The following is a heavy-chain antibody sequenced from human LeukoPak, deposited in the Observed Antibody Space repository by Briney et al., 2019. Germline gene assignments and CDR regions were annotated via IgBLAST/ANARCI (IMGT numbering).Heavy chain of an antibody. J-gene: IGHJ4*02. V-gene: IGHV3-30-3*01. CDR3: ARDAGEKIMITFGGVIVFGY. D-gene: IGHD3-16*02. CDR1: GFTFSSYA. CDR2: IPYDGSNK. Sequence: PGGSLRLSCAASGFTFSSYAMHWVRQAPGKGLEWVAVIPYDGSNKYYADSVKGRFTISRDNSKNTLYLQMNSLRAEDTAVYYCARDAGEKIMITFGGVIVFGYWGQGTLVTVSS.